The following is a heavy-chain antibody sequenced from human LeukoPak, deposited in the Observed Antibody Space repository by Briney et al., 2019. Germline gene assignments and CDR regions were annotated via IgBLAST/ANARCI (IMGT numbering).Heavy chain of an antibody. CDR3: AKDGAAYYYDTSGYYYFDY. J-gene: IGHJ4*02. Sequence: GGSLRLSCAASGFTFSSYAMSWVRQAPGKGLEWVSAISGSGGSTYYADSVKGRFSISRDNSKNTLYQQMNSLRAEDTAVYYCAKDGAAYYYDTSGYYYFDYWGQGTLVTVSS. CDR2: ISGSGGST. D-gene: IGHD3-22*01. V-gene: IGHV3-23*01. CDR1: GFTFSSYA.